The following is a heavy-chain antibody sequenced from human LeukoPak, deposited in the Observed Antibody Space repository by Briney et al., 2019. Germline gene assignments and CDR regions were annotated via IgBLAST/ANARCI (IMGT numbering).Heavy chain of an antibody. J-gene: IGHJ1*01. V-gene: IGHV3-15*01. Sequence: GGSPRLSCAASGFTFSNAWMSWVRQAPGKGLEWVGRIKSKTDGGTTDYAAPVKGRFTISRDDSKNTLYLQMNSLKTEDTAVYYCTTDVSNYYDSSGYYRGRSEYFQHWGQGTLVTVSS. D-gene: IGHD3-22*01. CDR3: TTDVSNYYDSSGYYRGRSEYFQH. CDR1: GFTFSNAW. CDR2: IKSKTDGGTT.